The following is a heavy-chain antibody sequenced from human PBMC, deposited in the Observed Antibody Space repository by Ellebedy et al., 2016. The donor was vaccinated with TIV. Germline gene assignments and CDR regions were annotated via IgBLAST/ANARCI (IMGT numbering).Heavy chain of an antibody. Sequence: SVKVSXXASGGTFSSYAISWVRQAPGQGLEWMGGIIPIFGTANYAQKFQGRVTITADESTSTAYMELSSLRSEDTAVYYCARDEGGGGSGGSCYSVCCYYYGMDVWGQGTTVTVSS. D-gene: IGHD2-15*01. CDR1: GGTFSSYA. CDR3: ARDEGGGGSGGSCYSVCCYYYGMDV. CDR2: IIPIFGTA. V-gene: IGHV1-69*13. J-gene: IGHJ6*02.